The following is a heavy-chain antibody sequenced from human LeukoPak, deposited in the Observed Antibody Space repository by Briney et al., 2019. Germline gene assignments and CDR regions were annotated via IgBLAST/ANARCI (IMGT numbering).Heavy chain of an antibody. V-gene: IGHV3-74*01. CDR3: GRGGNGIDI. CDR2: INSDESNT. CDR1: GFTFSHYL. Sequence: GGSLRLSCAASGFTFSHYLMHWVRHAPGKGLVWVSRINSDESNTNSYADSVKGRFIISKDNAKNTLYLQMNSLRAEDTAVYFCGRGGNGIDIWGQGTTVIVSS. D-gene: IGHD2-8*01. J-gene: IGHJ3*02.